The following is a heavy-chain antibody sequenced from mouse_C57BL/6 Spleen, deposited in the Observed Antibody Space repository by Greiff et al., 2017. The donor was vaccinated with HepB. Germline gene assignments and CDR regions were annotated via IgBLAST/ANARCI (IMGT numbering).Heavy chain of an antibody. Sequence: QVQLKQPGAELVKPGASVKLSCKASGYTFTSYWMHWVKQRPGQGLEWIGMIHPNSGSTNYNEKFKSKATLTVDKSSSTAYMQLSSLTSDDSAVYYCARITTVVSFDYWGQGTTLTVSS. CDR1: GYTFTSYW. CDR2: IHPNSGST. J-gene: IGHJ2*01. V-gene: IGHV1-64*01. D-gene: IGHD1-1*01. CDR3: ARITTVVSFDY.